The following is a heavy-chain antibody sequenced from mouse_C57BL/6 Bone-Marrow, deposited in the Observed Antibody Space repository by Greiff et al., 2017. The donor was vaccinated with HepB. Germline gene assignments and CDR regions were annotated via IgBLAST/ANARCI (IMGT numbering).Heavy chain of an antibody. CDR2: ISNGGGST. D-gene: IGHD4-1*01. CDR1: GFTFSDYS. J-gene: IGHJ2*01. Sequence: VKLQEPGGGLVQPGGSLKLSCAASGFTFSDYSWYWVRQTPEKRLEWVAYISNGGGSTYYPDTVKGRFTISRDNAKNTLYLQMSRLKSEDTAMYYCARPKLGRGYYFDYWGQGTTLTVSS. CDR3: ARPKLGRGYYFDY. V-gene: IGHV5-12*01.